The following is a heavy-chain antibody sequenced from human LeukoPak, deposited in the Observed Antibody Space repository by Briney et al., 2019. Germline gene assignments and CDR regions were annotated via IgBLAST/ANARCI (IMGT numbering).Heavy chain of an antibody. CDR3: ARVVLLWFGELPVLGY. CDR1: GYTFTVYY. V-gene: IGHV1-2*02. D-gene: IGHD3-10*01. J-gene: IGHJ4*02. Sequence: ASVKVSCKASGYTFTVYYMHWVRQAPGQGLEWMGWINPNSGGTNYAQKFQGRVTITRDTSISTAYMELSRLRSDDTAVYYCARVVLLWFGELPVLGYWGQGTLVTVSS. CDR2: INPNSGGT.